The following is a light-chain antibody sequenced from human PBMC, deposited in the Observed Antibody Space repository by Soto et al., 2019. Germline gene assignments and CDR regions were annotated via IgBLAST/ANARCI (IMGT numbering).Light chain of an antibody. J-gene: IGKJ5*01. Sequence: VWTQSPGTLSLSPGDRAALSCRAGPTVRNNYLAWSQQKPCQAPRLLIYDASSRATGIPDRFSGGGSGTDFTLTISSLQSEDFGVYYGQQYTNWPPIPCGQRTRLAI. V-gene: IGKV3-20*01. CDR2: DAS. CDR1: PTVRNNY. CDR3: QQYTNWPPIP.